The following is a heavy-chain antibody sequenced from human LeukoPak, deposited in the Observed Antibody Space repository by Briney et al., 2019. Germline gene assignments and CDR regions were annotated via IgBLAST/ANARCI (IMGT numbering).Heavy chain of an antibody. D-gene: IGHD2-21*01. CDR3: ARHGAIPEY. J-gene: IGHJ4*02. Sequence: PSETLSLTCSVSGGSMGTYYWTWVRQPTGTGLEWIGYIYYRGSTNYNPSLKSRVTISEDTAKNQFSLKLTSVTAADTAVYYCARHGAIPEYWGQGSLVIVSS. CDR2: IYYRGST. V-gene: IGHV4-59*08. CDR1: GGSMGTYY.